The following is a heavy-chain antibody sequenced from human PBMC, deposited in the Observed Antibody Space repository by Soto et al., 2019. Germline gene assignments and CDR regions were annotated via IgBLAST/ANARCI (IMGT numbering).Heavy chain of an antibody. CDR3: ARSIAALDYFDY. D-gene: IGHD6-6*01. CDR2: IYYSGST. Sequence: QLQLQESGQGLVKPSQTLSLTCPVSGGSISSGGYYWAWIRHHPGKGLEWIGYIYYSGSTYYNPSLKSRVTISVDTSKNQFSLKLSSVTAADTAVYYCARSIAALDYFDYWGQGTLVTVSS. V-gene: IGHV4-31*03. CDR1: GGSISSGGYY. J-gene: IGHJ4*02.